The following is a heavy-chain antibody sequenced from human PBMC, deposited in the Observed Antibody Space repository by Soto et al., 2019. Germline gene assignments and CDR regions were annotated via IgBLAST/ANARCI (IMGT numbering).Heavy chain of an antibody. CDR3: ARGSTVTTPFDN. Sequence: QVQLVQSGAEVKMPGSSVKVSCKTSGGTFSSYAISWVRQTPGQGLEWMGGIIPIFGTANYAQKFQGRVTITADESTSTAYMELSSVRSEDTAVYYCARGSTVTTPFDNWGQGTLVSVSS. D-gene: IGHD4-17*01. J-gene: IGHJ4*02. CDR2: IIPIFGTA. V-gene: IGHV1-69*01. CDR1: GGTFSSYA.